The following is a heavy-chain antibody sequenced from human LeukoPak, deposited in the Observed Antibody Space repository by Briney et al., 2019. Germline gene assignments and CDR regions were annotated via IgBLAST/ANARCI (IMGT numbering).Heavy chain of an antibody. CDR3: ARGRGMIVVEAPYYFDY. CDR1: GGSISSFY. J-gene: IGHJ4*02. Sequence: SETLSLTCTVSGGSISSFYWSWIRQPPGKGLEWIGYIYYTGSTNYNSSLKSRVTISVDTSKNQFSLNLSSVTAADTAVYYCARGRGMIVVEAPYYFDYWGQGTLVTVSS. CDR2: IYYTGST. V-gene: IGHV4-59*01. D-gene: IGHD3-22*01.